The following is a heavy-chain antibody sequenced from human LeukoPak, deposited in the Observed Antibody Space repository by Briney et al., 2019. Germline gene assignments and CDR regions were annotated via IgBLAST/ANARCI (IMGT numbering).Heavy chain of an antibody. D-gene: IGHD5-24*01. CDR2: ITHTGST. CDR1: GGSSSGFY. J-gene: IGHJ3*02. Sequence: SETLSLTCTVSGGSSSGFYWTWIRQPPGKGLEWIGEITHTGSTNYHPSLMSRVTISVDTSKNQFSLKLSSVTAADTTVYYCARGAPGRDDGLDIWGQGTMVTVSS. V-gene: IGHV4-34*01. CDR3: ARGAPGRDDGLDI.